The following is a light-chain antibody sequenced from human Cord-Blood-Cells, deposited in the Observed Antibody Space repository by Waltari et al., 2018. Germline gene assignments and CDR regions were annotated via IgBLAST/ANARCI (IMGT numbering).Light chain of an antibody. Sequence: EIVLTQSPGTLSLSPGERATLSCRASQSVSSSYLAWYQQKPGQAHRLLIDGASSRATGIPGRFSGSGSGTDFTRTISRLEPEDFAVYYCQQYGSSYTFGQGTKLEIK. CDR3: QQYGSSYT. CDR2: GAS. J-gene: IGKJ2*01. CDR1: QSVSSSY. V-gene: IGKV3-20*01.